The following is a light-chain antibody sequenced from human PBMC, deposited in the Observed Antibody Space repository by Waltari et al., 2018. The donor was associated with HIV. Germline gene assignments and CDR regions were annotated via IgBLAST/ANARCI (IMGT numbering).Light chain of an antibody. J-gene: IGLJ1*01. CDR1: SSNIGAGYD. CDR3: QSYDSTLSGPRV. Sequence: QSVLTQPPSVSGAPGQGVTISCTGSSSNIGAGYDVHWYRHLPGTAPKLLIHENKSRPSGVPDRVSGSRSGTSASLAISGLQADDEADYYCQSYDSTLSGPRVFGTGTKVTVL. CDR2: ENK. V-gene: IGLV1-40*01.